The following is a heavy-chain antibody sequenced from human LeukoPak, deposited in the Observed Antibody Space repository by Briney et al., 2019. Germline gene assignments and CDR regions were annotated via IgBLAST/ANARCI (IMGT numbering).Heavy chain of an antibody. V-gene: IGHV4-61*02. CDR2: IYTSGST. CDR3: ARERGYSYGYYYMDV. D-gene: IGHD5-18*01. Sequence: PSETLSLTCTVSGGSISSGSYYWSWIRQPAGKGLEWIGRIYTSGSTNYNPSLESRVTISVDTSKNQFSLKLSSVTAADTAVYYCARERGYSYGYYYMDVWGKGTTVTISS. J-gene: IGHJ6*03. CDR1: GGSISSGSYY.